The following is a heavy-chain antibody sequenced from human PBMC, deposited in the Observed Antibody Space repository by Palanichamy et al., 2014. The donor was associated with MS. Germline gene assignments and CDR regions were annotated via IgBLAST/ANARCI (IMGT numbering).Heavy chain of an antibody. V-gene: IGHV1-2*02. J-gene: IGHJ6*02. CDR2: IKPNSGDT. D-gene: IGHD5-12*01. Sequence: QEQLAQSGAEVKKPGASVKVSCKASGYTFNGYYIHWVRQAPGQGLEWMGWIKPNSGDTNYAQKFLDRVTMTRDTSISTAYMELSRLRSDDTAVLFTCAKRGSKGFDVWGQGTTVSVSS. CDR1: GYTFNGYY. CDR3: CAKRGSKGFDV.